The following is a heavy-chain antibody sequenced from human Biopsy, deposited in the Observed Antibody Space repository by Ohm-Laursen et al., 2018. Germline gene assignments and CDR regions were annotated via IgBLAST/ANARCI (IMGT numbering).Heavy chain of an antibody. V-gene: IGHV3-72*01. J-gene: IGHJ5*01. D-gene: IGHD2-15*01. CDR2: IRDKANSYTT. Sequence: SLRLSCAAFGFSFSDNYMDWVRQAPRKGLEWVGRIRDKANSYTTDYAASVKGRFTISRDDSKNSLYLQMNSLKTEDTALYYCARAGRYCSGGGCYSWFDSWGQGTLVTVSS. CDR1: GFSFSDNY. CDR3: ARAGRYCSGGGCYSWFDS.